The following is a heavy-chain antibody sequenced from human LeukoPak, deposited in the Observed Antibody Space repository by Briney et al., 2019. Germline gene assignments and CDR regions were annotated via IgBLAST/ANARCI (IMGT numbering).Heavy chain of an antibody. D-gene: IGHD6-6*01. V-gene: IGHV3-23*01. CDR1: GFTFSSYA. Sequence: GRSLRLSCAASGFTFSSYAMSWVRQAPGKGLEWVSAISGSGGSTYYADSVKGRSTISTDNSKNTLYLQMSSLRAEETAVYYCAKSNWQLVIFFDYWGQGTLVTVS. CDR3: AKSNWQLVIFFDY. J-gene: IGHJ4*02. CDR2: ISGSGGST.